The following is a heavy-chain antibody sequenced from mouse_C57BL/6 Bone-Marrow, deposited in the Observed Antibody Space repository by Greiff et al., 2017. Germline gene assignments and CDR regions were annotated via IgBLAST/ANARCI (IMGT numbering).Heavy chain of an antibody. CDR1: GYTFTDYY. V-gene: IGHV1-19*01. CDR3: ARGGAGYYYAMDY. CDR2: INPYNGGT. Sequence: VQLQQSGPVLVKPGASVKMSCKASGYTFTDYYMNWVKQSHGKSLEWIGVINPYNGGTSYNQKFKGKATLTVDKSSSTAYMELNSLPSEDSAVYYCARGGAGYYYAMDYWGQGTSVTVSS. J-gene: IGHJ4*01.